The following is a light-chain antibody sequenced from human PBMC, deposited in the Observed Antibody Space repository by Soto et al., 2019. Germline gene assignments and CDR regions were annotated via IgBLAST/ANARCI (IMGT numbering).Light chain of an antibody. J-gene: IGLJ1*01. Sequence: QSVLTQPASVYGSPGQSITLSCTGTSSDVGGYNYVSWYQQHPGKAPKFMIYDVSNRPSGVSNRFSGSKSGNTASLTISGLQAEDEADYYCSSYTTSNTRQIVFGTGTKVTVL. CDR2: DVS. CDR3: SSYTTSNTRQIV. V-gene: IGLV2-14*01. CDR1: SSDVGGYNY.